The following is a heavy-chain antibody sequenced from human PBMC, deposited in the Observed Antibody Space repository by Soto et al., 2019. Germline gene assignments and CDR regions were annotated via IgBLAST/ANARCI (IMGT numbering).Heavy chain of an antibody. V-gene: IGHV4-30-4*01. J-gene: IGHJ6*02. CDR3: ARDRGDGSGSLFYYGMDV. CDR2: IYYSGST. CDR1: GGSISSGDYY. Sequence: SETLSLTCTVSGGSISSGDYYWSWIRQPPGKGLEWIGYIYYSGSTYYNPSLKSRVTISVDTSKNQFSLKLSSVTAADTAAYYCARDRGDGSGSLFYYGMDVWGQGTTVTVSS. D-gene: IGHD3-10*01.